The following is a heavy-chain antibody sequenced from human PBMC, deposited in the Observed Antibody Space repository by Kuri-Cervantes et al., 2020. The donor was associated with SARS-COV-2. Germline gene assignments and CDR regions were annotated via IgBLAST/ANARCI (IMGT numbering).Heavy chain of an antibody. CDR3: AAFTWTHRWFDP. CDR2: INHSGST. J-gene: IGHJ5*02. D-gene: IGHD3/OR15-3a*01. Sequence: ESLKISCAASGFTFSDYYMSWIRQPPGKGLEWIGEINHSGSTNYNPSLKRRVTISLDTSKNQFSLKLTSPTAADTALYYCAAFTWTHRWFDPWGRGIMVTVSS. CDR1: GFTFSDYY. V-gene: IGHV4-34*08.